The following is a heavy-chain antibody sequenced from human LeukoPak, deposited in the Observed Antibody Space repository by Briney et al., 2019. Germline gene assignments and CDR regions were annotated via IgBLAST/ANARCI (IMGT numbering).Heavy chain of an antibody. Sequence: SETLSLTCSVSGVSISSYYWTCIRQPAGKGLEWIGRMYIGGTRNYNPSLKGRVTMSIDTSKNQFSLKLSSVTAADTAVYYCARDLPRENSYAYGFWFDPWGQGTLVTVPS. D-gene: IGHD3-16*01. CDR3: ARDLPRENSYAYGFWFDP. J-gene: IGHJ5*02. CDR2: MYIGGTR. CDR1: GVSISSYY. V-gene: IGHV4-4*07.